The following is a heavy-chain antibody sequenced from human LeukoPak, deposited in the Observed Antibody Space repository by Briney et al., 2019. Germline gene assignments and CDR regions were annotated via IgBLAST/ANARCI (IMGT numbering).Heavy chain of an antibody. CDR3: AKGAFGFKRVPNFDY. CDR2: ISGSGGST. CDR1: GFTFSSYA. Sequence: GGSLRLSCAASGFTFSSYAMSWVRQAPGKGLEWVSAISGSGGSTYYADSVKGRFTVSRDNSKNTLYLQMNSLRAEDTAVYYCAKGAFGFKRVPNFDYWGQGTLVTVSS. J-gene: IGHJ4*02. V-gene: IGHV3-23*01. D-gene: IGHD3-10*01.